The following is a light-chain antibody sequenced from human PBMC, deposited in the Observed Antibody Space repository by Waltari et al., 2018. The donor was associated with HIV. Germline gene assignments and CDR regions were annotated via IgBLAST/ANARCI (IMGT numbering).Light chain of an antibody. Sequence: DIVMTQSPATLSVSPGERATLSCTASQSIRNNVAGYHQKPGQAPRLLVYDASTKATCVPARFSGSGSGTEFTLTISSLQSEDFAVYYCQQYINWPPYTFGQGTKLEIK. CDR2: DAS. V-gene: IGKV3-15*01. J-gene: IGKJ2*01. CDR1: QSIRNN. CDR3: QQYINWPPYT.